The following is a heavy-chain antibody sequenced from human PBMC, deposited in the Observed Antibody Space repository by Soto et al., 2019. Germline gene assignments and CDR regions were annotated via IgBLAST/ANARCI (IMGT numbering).Heavy chain of an antibody. CDR1: VGSFSRYA. D-gene: IGHD3-22*01. CDR2: IIPIFGTA. V-gene: IGHV1-69*13. Sequence: GASVKVSCKASVGSFSRYAISWVRQAPGQGLEWMGGIIPIFGTANYAQKFQGRVTITADESTSTAYMELSSLRSEDTAVYYCARDRYYYDSSGYHRQGYYFDYWGQGTLVTVSS. CDR3: ARDRYYYDSSGYHRQGYYFDY. J-gene: IGHJ4*02.